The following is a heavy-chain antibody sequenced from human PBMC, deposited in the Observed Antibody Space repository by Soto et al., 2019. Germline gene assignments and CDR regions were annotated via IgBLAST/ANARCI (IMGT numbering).Heavy chain of an antibody. CDR3: ARDGVGHTTFFGYFDY. J-gene: IGHJ4*02. V-gene: IGHV3-33*01. D-gene: IGHD1-26*01. CDR1: GFTFSGLG. CDR2: IRYDGSNI. Sequence: QVQLVESGGGVVQPGRSLRLSCAASGFTFSGLGMHWVRQAPGKGLEWVAVIRYDGSNIYYADAVKGRVTISRDNSKDTLYLQMSSLRADDTAVDDCARDGVGHTTFFGYFDYWGQGTLVTVSS.